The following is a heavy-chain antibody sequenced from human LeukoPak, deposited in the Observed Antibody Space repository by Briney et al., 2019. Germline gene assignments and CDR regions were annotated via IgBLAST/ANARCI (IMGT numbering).Heavy chain of an antibody. V-gene: IGHV1-2*02. J-gene: IGHJ4*02. CDR1: GYTLTVYY. CDR2: INPNSGGT. CDR3: PRGPNYYRSGKPAHKFDY. Sequence: ASVNVSSTPSGYTLTVYYMHWVPQAPGQGLEWMGWINPNSGGTNYAQKFQGRVTITRDTSITTASMQLSRLRSDDPALCTCPRGPNYYRSGKPAHKFDYWGQGTL. D-gene: IGHD3-10*01.